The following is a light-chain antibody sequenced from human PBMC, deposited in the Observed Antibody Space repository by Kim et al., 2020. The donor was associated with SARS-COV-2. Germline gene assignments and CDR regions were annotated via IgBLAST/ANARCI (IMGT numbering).Light chain of an antibody. J-gene: IGLJ2*01. CDR2: DVS. Sequence: QSALTQPASVSGSPGQSITISCTGTSSDVGGYNYVSWYQQHPGKAPKRMIYDVSKRPSGVSNRFSGSKSGNTASLTISGLQAEDEADYYCSSYTSSSLVVFGGGTQLTVL. CDR1: SSDVGGYNY. CDR3: SSYTSSSLVV. V-gene: IGLV2-14*01.